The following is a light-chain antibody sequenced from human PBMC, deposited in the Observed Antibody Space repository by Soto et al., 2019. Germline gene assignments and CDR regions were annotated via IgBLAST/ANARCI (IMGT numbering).Light chain of an antibody. V-gene: IGKV3-15*01. Sequence: VVTQSPATLSVFPGETATLSCRASQSVSSDLAWYQQRPGQAPRLLIYGASTRATGIPARFRGSGSGTEFRLTISSLQSEDFATYYCQQYNIWHPNMAFGRGTKVDIK. CDR2: GAS. J-gene: IGKJ1*01. CDR3: QQYNIWHPNMA. CDR1: QSVSSD.